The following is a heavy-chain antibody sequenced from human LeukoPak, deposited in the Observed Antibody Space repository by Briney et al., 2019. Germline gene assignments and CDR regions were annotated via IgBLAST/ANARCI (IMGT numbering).Heavy chain of an antibody. D-gene: IGHD6-19*01. CDR3: AKEIAVAGTSALDY. CDR2: ISGSGGST. Sequence: GGSLRLSCAASGFTFSSYAMSWVRQAPGKGLEWVSAISGSGGSTYYTDSVKGRFTISRDNSKNTLYLQMNSLRAEDTAVYYCAKEIAVAGTSALDYWGQGTLVTVSS. V-gene: IGHV3-23*01. CDR1: GFTFSSYA. J-gene: IGHJ4*02.